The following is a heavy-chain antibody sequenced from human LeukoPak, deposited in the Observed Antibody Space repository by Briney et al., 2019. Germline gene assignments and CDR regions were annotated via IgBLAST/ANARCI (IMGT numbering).Heavy chain of an antibody. D-gene: IGHD3-22*01. CDR2: MNPNSGNT. V-gene: IGHV1-8*01. CDR1: GYTFTSYD. CDR3: ARGSQDSSGYYYVGFDY. Sequence: ASVKVSCKASGYTFTSYDINWVRQATGQGLEWMGWMNPNSGNTGYAQKFQGRVTMTRSTSISTAYMELSSLRSEDTAVYYCARGSQDSSGYYYVGFDYWGQGTLVTVSS. J-gene: IGHJ4*02.